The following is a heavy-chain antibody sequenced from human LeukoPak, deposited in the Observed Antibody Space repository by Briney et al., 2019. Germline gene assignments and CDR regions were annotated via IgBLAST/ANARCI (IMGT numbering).Heavy chain of an antibody. V-gene: IGHV1-18*01. CDR1: GYTFTSYG. D-gene: IGHD2-8*01. Sequence: ASVKVSCKASGYTFTSYGISWVRQAPGQGLEWMGWISAYNGNTNYAQKLQGRVTMTTDTSTSTAYMELRSLRSDDTAVYYCASTLGYCTNGVCSTDYWGQGTLVTVSS. J-gene: IGHJ4*02. CDR2: ISAYNGNT. CDR3: ASTLGYCTNGVCSTDY.